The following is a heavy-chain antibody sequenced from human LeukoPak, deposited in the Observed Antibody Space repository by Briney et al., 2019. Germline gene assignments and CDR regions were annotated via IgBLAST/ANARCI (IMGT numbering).Heavy chain of an antibody. Sequence: SETLSLTCTVSGASISSGDYYWSWIRQPAGKGLEWIGRIYTSGSTNYNPSLKSRVTMSVDTSKNQFSLKLSSVTAADTAVYYCARDGTGFMPAASSPAYNWFDPWGQGTLVTVSS. J-gene: IGHJ5*02. CDR1: GASISSGDYY. CDR2: IYTSGST. D-gene: IGHD2-2*01. CDR3: ARDGTGFMPAASSPAYNWFDP. V-gene: IGHV4-61*02.